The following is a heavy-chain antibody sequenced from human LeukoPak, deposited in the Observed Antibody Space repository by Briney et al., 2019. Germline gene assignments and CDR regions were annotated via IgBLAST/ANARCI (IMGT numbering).Heavy chain of an antibody. CDR2: IYTSGST. D-gene: IGHD5-18*01. CDR3: ARDLHGYRYGSSYYYMDV. CDR1: GGSISSYY. Sequence: PSETLSLTCTVSGGSISSYYWSWIRQPAGKALEWIGRIYTSGSTNYNPSLKSRVTMSVDTSKNQFSLKLSSVTAADTAVYYCARDLHGYRYGSSYYYMDVWGKGTTVTVSS. V-gene: IGHV4-4*07. J-gene: IGHJ6*03.